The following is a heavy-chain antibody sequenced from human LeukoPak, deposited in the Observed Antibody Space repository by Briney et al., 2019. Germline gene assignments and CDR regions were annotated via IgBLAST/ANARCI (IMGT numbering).Heavy chain of an antibody. D-gene: IGHD4-23*01. CDR1: RYTFTGYY. CDR2: INPSSGGT. J-gene: IGHJ4*02. CDR3: ARANSLGNPLDY. V-gene: IGHV1-2*02. Sequence: ASVKVSCKASRYTFTGYYMHWVRQAPGQGLEWMGWINPSSGGTDYAQKFQDRVTMTRDTSISTAYMELSRLRSDDTAVYYCARANSLGNPLDYWGQGTLVTVSS.